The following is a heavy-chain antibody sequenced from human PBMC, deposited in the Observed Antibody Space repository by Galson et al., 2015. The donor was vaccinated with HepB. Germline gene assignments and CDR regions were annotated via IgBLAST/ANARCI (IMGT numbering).Heavy chain of an antibody. CDR3: ARDGTYYYDSSGPTYYYYGMDV. CDR1: GFTFSSYS. V-gene: IGHV3-21*01. J-gene: IGHJ6*02. CDR2: ISSSSSYI. Sequence: SLRLSCAASGFTFSSYSMNWVRQAPGKGLEWVSSISSSSSYIYYADSVKGRFTISRDNAKNSLYLQMNSLRAEDTAVYYCARDGTYYYDSSGPTYYYYGMDVWGQGTTVTVSS. D-gene: IGHD3-22*01.